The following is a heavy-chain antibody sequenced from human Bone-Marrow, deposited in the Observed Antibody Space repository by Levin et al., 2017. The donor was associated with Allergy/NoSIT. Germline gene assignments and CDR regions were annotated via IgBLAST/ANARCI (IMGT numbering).Heavy chain of an antibody. CDR3: ARGRDEAAAGNNWFDP. Sequence: GESLKISCKASGYTFTSYDINWVRQATGQGLEWMGWMNPNSGNTGYAQKFQGRVTMTRNTSISTAYMELSSLRSEDTAVYYCARGRDEAAAGNNWFDPWGQGTLVTVSS. CDR2: MNPNSGNT. D-gene: IGHD6-13*01. V-gene: IGHV1-8*01. CDR1: GYTFTSYD. J-gene: IGHJ5*02.